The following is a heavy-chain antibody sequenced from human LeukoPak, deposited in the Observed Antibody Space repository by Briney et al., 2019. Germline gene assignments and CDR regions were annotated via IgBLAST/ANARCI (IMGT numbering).Heavy chain of an antibody. D-gene: IGHD4-17*01. CDR2: IYHSGST. CDR1: GYSISSGYY. Sequence: SETLSLTCTVSGYSISSGYYWGWIRQPPGKGREWIGSIYHSGSTYYNPSLKSRVTISVDTSKNQFSLKLSSVTAADTAVYYCARVSRAGDYVRDYWGQGTLVTVSS. CDR3: ARVSRAGDYVRDY. J-gene: IGHJ4*02. V-gene: IGHV4-38-2*02.